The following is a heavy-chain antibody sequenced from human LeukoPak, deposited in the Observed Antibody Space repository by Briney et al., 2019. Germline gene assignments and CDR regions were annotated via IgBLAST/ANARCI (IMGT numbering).Heavy chain of an antibody. V-gene: IGHV3-23*01. CDR2: FGRSGSDT. Sequence: GALRLSCAASGFTFGTSAMSWVRQAPGKGPEWVSTFGRSGSDTYYSDSVKGRFTIFRDNSKNTLYLQMNSLRDEDTAVYYCAKGSLGSWYYFDYWGQGTLVTVSS. CDR1: GFTFGTSA. J-gene: IGHJ4*02. D-gene: IGHD6-13*01. CDR3: AKGSLGSWYYFDY.